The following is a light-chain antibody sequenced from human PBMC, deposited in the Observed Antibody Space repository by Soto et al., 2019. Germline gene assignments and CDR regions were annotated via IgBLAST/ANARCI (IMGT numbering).Light chain of an antibody. CDR1: SSDVGGYNY. Sequence: QSALTQPPSASGSPGQSVTISCTGTSSDVGGYNYVSWYQQHPGKATKLMIYEVSKRPSGVPDRFSGSKSGNTASLTVSGLQADDEADYYCSSYGGSNTFGVFGTGTKVTVL. V-gene: IGLV2-8*01. CDR2: EVS. CDR3: SSYGGSNTFGV. J-gene: IGLJ1*01.